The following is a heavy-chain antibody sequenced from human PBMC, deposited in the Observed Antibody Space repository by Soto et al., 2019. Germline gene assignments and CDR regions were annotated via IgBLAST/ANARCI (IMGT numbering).Heavy chain of an antibody. CDR1: GYTFTIYG. CDR2: ISGYNGNT. D-gene: IGHD6-6*01. Sequence: ASVKVSCTASGYTFTIYGINWVRQAPGQGLEWMGWISGYNGNTMYAQKVQGRVTMTTDTSTSTVYMELRSLRSDDTALYYCARDGIAARPTPDYWGQGTLVTVSS. CDR3: ARDGIAARPTPDY. V-gene: IGHV1-18*01. J-gene: IGHJ4*02.